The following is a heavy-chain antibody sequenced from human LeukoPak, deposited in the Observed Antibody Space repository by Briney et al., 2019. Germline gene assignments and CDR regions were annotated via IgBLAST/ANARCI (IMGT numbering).Heavy chain of an antibody. V-gene: IGHV1-2*02. CDR2: INPKSGGT. CDR1: GYTFADYY. Sequence: ASVKVSCQASGYTFADYYIHWVRQAPGQGLEWMGWINPKSGGTNYAQKFQGRVTLTRDTPITTAYMELSRLRSDDTAVYYCAKVGGTSGPPFDYWGQGTLVTVSS. CDR3: AKVGGTSGPPFDY. J-gene: IGHJ4*02. D-gene: IGHD2-8*01.